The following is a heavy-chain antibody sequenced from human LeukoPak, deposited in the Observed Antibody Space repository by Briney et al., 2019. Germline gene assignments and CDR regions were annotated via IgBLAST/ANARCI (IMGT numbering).Heavy chain of an antibody. CDR3: ARVRPYYDFWSGYYTDPYFDL. CDR1: GGTFIIYA. D-gene: IGHD3-3*01. Sequence: ASVTVSCKASGGTFIIYAISWVRQAPGQGLEWKGRIIPIFGTANYAQKFQGRVTITADESTSTAYMELSSLRSEDTAVYYCARVRPYYDFWSGYYTDPYFDLWGRGTLVTVSS. J-gene: IGHJ2*01. CDR2: IIPIFGTA. V-gene: IGHV1-69*13.